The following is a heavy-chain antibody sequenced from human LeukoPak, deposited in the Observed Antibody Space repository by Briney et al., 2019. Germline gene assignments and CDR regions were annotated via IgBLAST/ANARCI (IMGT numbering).Heavy chain of an antibody. CDR3: AKDIAAVAGTTSNFQH. CDR2: IRWDGGST. Sequence: GGSLRLSCAASGFTFDDYAMHWVRQAPGKGLEGVSLIRWDGGSTYYAVSVKGRFTISRDNSKNSLYLQMNSLRAEDTALYYCAKDIAAVAGTTSNFQHWGQGTLATVSS. CDR1: GFTFDDYA. J-gene: IGHJ1*01. V-gene: IGHV3-43D*03. D-gene: IGHD6-19*01.